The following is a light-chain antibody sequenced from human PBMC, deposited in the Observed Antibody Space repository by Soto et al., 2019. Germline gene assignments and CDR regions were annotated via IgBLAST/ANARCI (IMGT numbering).Light chain of an antibody. CDR2: DVS. CDR3: SSYTSSSPYVV. J-gene: IGLJ2*01. CDR1: SSDVGGYNY. Sequence: QSALTQPASVSGSPGQSITISCTGTSSDVGGYNYVSWYQQHPGKAPKLMIYDVSNRPSGVSNRFSGSKSGNTASLTISGLQAGDRADYYCSSYTSSSPYVVFGGGPKLTVL. V-gene: IGLV2-14*01.